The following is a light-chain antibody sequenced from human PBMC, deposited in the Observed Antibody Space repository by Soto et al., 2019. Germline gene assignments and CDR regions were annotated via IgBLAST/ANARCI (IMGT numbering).Light chain of an antibody. CDR2: WAS. V-gene: IGKV4-1*01. Sequence: DIVMTQSPDSLAVSLGERATINCKSSQSVLYSSNNRNYLAWYQQRPGQPPKLLLYWASIRESGVPDRFSGSGSWTDFTLTISSLQAEDVAVYYCQQYSSSPLTFGGGTKVEIK. CDR1: QSVLYSSNNRNY. J-gene: IGKJ4*01. CDR3: QQYSSSPLT.